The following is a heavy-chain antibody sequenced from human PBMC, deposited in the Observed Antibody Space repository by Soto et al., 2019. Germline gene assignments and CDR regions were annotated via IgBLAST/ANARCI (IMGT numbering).Heavy chain of an antibody. CDR3: ARGSGNYPFDY. V-gene: IGHV4-38-2*01. J-gene: IGHJ4*02. CDR1: GYSISSDYY. Sequence: SETLSLTCAVSGYSISSDYYWGWIRQPPGKGLEWIGGKHHGGTTYFNPSLYSRATILADTSKNQFSLKLTSVTAADTAVYYCARGSGNYPFDYWGQGTLVTVSS. D-gene: IGHD1-26*01. CDR2: KHHGGTT.